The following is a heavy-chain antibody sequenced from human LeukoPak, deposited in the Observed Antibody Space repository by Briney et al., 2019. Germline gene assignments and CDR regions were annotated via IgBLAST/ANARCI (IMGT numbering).Heavy chain of an antibody. CDR2: ISYDGSNK. Sequence: GGSLRLSCAASGFTFSSYGMHWVRQAPGKGLEWVAVISYDGSNKYYADSVKGRFTISRDNSKNTLSLQMNSLRAEDTAVYYCAKESYGDYEGAFDVWGQGTMVTVSS. CDR1: GFTFSSYG. V-gene: IGHV3-30*18. CDR3: AKESYGDYEGAFDV. J-gene: IGHJ3*01. D-gene: IGHD4-17*01.